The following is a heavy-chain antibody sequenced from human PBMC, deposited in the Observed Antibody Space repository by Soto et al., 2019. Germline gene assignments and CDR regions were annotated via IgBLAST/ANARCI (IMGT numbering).Heavy chain of an antibody. Sequence: QVQLVQSGAEVKKPGASVKVSCKASGYTFTSYAMQWVRQAPGQRLEGMGWINAGNGNTKYSQKFQGRVTITRDTTASTAYMEPSSLRSEDTAVYYCARGPGGPDGPGDYWGQGTLVTVSS. D-gene: IGHD2-15*01. J-gene: IGHJ4*02. CDR1: GYTFTSYA. V-gene: IGHV1-3*01. CDR2: INAGNGNT. CDR3: ARGPGGPDGPGDY.